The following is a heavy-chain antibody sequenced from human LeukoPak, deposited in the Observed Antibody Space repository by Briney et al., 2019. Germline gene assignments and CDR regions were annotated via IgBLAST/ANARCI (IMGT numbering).Heavy chain of an antibody. CDR3: ARAGSGTYYKGFDY. CDR1: GGSINSGSYY. Sequence: SETLSLTCTVSGGSINSGSYYWSWIRQPAGKGLEWIGRIYTSGSTNYNPSLKSRVTISLDTSKNQFSLKLSSVTAADTAVYYCARAGSGTYYKGFDYWGQGTLVTVSS. V-gene: IGHV4-61*02. D-gene: IGHD3-10*01. CDR2: IYTSGST. J-gene: IGHJ4*02.